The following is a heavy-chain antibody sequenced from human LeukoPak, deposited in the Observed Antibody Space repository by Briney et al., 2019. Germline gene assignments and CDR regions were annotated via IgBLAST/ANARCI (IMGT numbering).Heavy chain of an antibody. CDR1: GGSISSGGYS. CDR3: AREYDSSGYYGD. V-gene: IGHV4-30-2*01. CDR2: IYHSGST. J-gene: IGHJ4*02. D-gene: IGHD3-22*01. Sequence: SETLSLTCAFSGGSISSGGYSWSWIRQPPGKGLEWIGYIYHSGSTYYNPSLKSRVTISVDRSKNQFSLKLSSVTAADTAVYYCAREYDSSGYYGDWGQGTLVTVSS.